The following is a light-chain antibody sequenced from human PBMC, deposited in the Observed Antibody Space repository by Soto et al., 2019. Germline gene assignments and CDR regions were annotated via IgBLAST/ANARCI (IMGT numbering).Light chain of an antibody. Sequence: QSVLTQPASVSGSPGQSITISCTGTSSDVGTYNFVSWYQHHPGKAPKLIIYEVSNRPSGISDRFSGSKSGSTASLTTSGLQAEDEADYHCTSYTTNTALVFGTGTKVTVL. V-gene: IGLV2-14*01. CDR2: EVS. J-gene: IGLJ1*01. CDR1: SSDVGTYNF. CDR3: TSYTTNTALV.